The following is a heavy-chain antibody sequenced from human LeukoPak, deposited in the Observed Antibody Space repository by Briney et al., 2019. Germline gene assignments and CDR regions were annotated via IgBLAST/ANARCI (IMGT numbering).Heavy chain of an antibody. CDR2: INTNTGNP. CDR3: ARGRFLEWLTTYYYYGMDV. Sequence: VASVKVSCKASGYTFTSYAMNWVRQAPGQGLEWMGWINTNTGNPTYAQGFTGQFVFSLGTSVSTAYLQISSLKAEDTAVYYCARGRFLEWLTTYYYYGMDVWGQGTTVTVSS. D-gene: IGHD3-3*01. J-gene: IGHJ6*02. CDR1: GYTFTSYA. V-gene: IGHV7-4-1*02.